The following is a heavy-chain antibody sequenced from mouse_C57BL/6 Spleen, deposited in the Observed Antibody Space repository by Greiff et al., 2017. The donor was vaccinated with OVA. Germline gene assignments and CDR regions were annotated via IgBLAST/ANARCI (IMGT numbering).Heavy chain of an antibody. CDR1: GYTFTSYW. CDR3: ARKEDYYGSSPWAMDY. CDR2: IDPSDSYT. J-gene: IGHJ4*01. V-gene: IGHV1-50*01. D-gene: IGHD1-1*01. Sequence: QVQLQQPGAELVKPGASVKLSCKASGYTFTSYWMQWVKQRPGQGLEWIGEIDPSDSYTNYNQKFKGKATLTVDTSSSTAYMQLSSLTSEDSAVYYCARKEDYYGSSPWAMDYWGQGTSVTVSS.